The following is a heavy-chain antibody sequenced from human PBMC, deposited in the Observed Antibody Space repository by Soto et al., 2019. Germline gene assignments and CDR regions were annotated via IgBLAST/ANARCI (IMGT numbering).Heavy chain of an antibody. CDR3: TRPPMTTVTTVVDRHYYYGMDV. CDR2: IRSKANSYAT. CDR1: GFTFSGSA. D-gene: IGHD4-4*01. J-gene: IGHJ6*02. Sequence: EVQLVESGGGLVQPGGSLKLSCAASGFTFSGSAMHWVRQASGKGLEWVGRIRSKANSYATAYAASVKGRFTISRDDSKNTAYLQMNSLKTEDTAVYYCTRPPMTTVTTVVDRHYYYGMDVWGQGTTVTVSS. V-gene: IGHV3-73*02.